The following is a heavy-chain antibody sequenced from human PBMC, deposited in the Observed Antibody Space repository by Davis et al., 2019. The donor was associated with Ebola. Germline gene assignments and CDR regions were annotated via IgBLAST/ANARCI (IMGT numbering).Heavy chain of an antibody. J-gene: IGHJ3*02. Sequence: PGGSLRLSCAASGFTFSSYGMHWVRQAPGKGLVWVLRINSDGSSTSYADSVKGRFTISRDNSKNTLYLQMNSLRAEDTAVYYCAADHRYCSGGSCSTYAFDIWGQGTMVTVSS. CDR1: GFTFSSYG. CDR3: AADHRYCSGGSCSTYAFDI. V-gene: IGHV3-74*01. D-gene: IGHD2-15*01. CDR2: INSDGSST.